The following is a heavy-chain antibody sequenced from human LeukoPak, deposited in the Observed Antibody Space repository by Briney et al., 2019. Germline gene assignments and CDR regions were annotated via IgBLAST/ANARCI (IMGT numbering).Heavy chain of an antibody. D-gene: IGHD3-9*01. CDR3: ARYYDILTGYFDF. V-gene: IGHV4-30-4*01. Sequence: SETLSLTCTVSGGSISSADYFWSWIRQPPGKGLEWIGYIYFSGSTYYNPSLKSRVTISVDTSKNQFSLKLSSVTAADTAVYYCARYYDILTGYFDFWGQGTLVTVSS. CDR1: GGSISSADYF. CDR2: IYFSGST. J-gene: IGHJ4*02.